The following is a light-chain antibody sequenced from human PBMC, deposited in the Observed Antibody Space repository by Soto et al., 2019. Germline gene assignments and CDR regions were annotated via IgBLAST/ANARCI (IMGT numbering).Light chain of an antibody. CDR1: QSFNSIY. J-gene: IGKJ1*01. Sequence: EIVLTQSPGTLSLSPGERATLSCRASQSFNSIYLAWYQQRPGQAPRLLIYGASSRATGIPDRFSGSGSGTDFTLTISRLEPEDFAVYYCQQYGSSPTFGQGTKVDIK. CDR3: QQYGSSPT. CDR2: GAS. V-gene: IGKV3-20*01.